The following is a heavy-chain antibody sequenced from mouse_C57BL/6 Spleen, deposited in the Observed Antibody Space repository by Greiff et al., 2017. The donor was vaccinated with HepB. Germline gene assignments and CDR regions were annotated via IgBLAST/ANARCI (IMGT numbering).Heavy chain of an antibody. CDR3: ARDRAMDY. J-gene: IGHJ4*01. CDR1: GFTFSDFY. CDR2: SRNKANDYTT. Sequence: DVKLVESGGGLVQSGRSLRLSCATSGFTFSDFYMEWVRQAPGKGLEWIAASRNKANDYTTEYSASVKGRFIVSRDTSQSILYLQMNALRAEDTAIYYCARDRAMDYWGQGTSVTVSS. V-gene: IGHV7-1*01.